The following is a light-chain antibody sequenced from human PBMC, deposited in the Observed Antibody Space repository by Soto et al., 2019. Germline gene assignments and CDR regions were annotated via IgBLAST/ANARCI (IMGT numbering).Light chain of an antibody. Sequence: PPSVSAAPGQRVTISCPGSSSNIGGNSVSWYQQLPGTAPKLLIYDDDKRPSGIPDRFSGSKSGTSATLGITGFQTGDEADHYCGSWDSSLSAYVFGTGTKVTVL. CDR1: SSNIGGNS. V-gene: IGLV1-51*01. J-gene: IGLJ1*01. CDR2: DDD. CDR3: GSWDSSLSAYV.